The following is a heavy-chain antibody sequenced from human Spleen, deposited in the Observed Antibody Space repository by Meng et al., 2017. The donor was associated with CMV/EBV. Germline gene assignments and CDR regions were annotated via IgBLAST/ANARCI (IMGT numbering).Heavy chain of an antibody. D-gene: IGHD2-8*01. Sequence: ASVKVSCKASGYTFTSYDINWVRQATGQGLEWMGWMNPNSGNTGYAQKFQGRVTMTRNTSISTAYMELSSQRAEDTAVDHCARDQSGYCTNGGCYPTHFDYWGQGTLVTVSS. J-gene: IGHJ4*02. CDR2: MNPNSGNT. CDR1: GYTFTSYD. CDR3: ARDQSGYCTNGGCYPTHFDY. V-gene: IGHV1-8*01.